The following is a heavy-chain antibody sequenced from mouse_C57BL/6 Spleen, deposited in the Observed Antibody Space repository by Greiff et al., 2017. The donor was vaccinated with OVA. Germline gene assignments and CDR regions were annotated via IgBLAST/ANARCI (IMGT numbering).Heavy chain of an antibody. Sequence: QVQLQQPGAELVKPGASVKLSCKASGYTFTSYWMQWVKQRPGQGLEWIGEIDPSDSYTNYNQKFKGKATLTVDTSSSTAYMQLSSLTSEDSAVYYCATFNWYFDVWGTGTTVTVSS. CDR3: ATFNWYFDV. J-gene: IGHJ1*03. CDR1: GYTFTSYW. V-gene: IGHV1-50*01. CDR2: IDPSDSYT.